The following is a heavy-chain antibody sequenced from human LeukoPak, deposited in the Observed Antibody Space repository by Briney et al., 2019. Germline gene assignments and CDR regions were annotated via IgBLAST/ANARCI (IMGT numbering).Heavy chain of an antibody. D-gene: IGHD4-23*01. J-gene: IGHJ5*02. CDR1: GYTFTSYY. CDR2: IYTSGGST. V-gene: IGHV1-46*01. CDR3: ARSQGGNTLWFDP. Sequence: GASVKVSCKASGYTFTSYYMHWVRQAPGQGLECMGIIYTSGGSTTYAQKFQGRVSMTRDTSTSTVYLEVSSLRSEDTAVYYCARSQGGNTLWFDPWGQGTLVTVSS.